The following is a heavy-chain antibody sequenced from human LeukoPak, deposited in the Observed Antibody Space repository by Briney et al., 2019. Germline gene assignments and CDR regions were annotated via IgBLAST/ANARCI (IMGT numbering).Heavy chain of an antibody. CDR2: IIPIFGTA. Sequence: GASVKASCKASGGTFSSYAISWVRQAPGQGLEWMGGIIPIFGTANYAQEFQGRVTITTDESTSTAYMELSSLRSEDTAVYYCARGVVDIVATLTGYYFDYWGQGTLVTFSS. D-gene: IGHD5-12*01. J-gene: IGHJ4*02. V-gene: IGHV1-69*05. CDR3: ARGVVDIVATLTGYYFDY. CDR1: GGTFSSYA.